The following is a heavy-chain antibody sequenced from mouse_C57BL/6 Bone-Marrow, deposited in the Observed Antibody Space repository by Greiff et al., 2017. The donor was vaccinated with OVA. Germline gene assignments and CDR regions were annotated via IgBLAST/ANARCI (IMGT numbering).Heavy chain of an antibody. CDR3: AREDYVSAD. Sequence: QVQLQQPGPELVMPGASVQLSCKASGYTFTDYCMHWVKQSHGKGLEWIGDIDPNDGTTSYNQKFKGKSTLTVDQSSSTAYMQLNSLTSEDSAVYYCAREDYVSADWGQGTLVTVSA. V-gene: IGHV1-69*01. D-gene: IGHD1-1*02. CDR2: IDPNDGTT. J-gene: IGHJ3*01. CDR1: GYTFTDYC.